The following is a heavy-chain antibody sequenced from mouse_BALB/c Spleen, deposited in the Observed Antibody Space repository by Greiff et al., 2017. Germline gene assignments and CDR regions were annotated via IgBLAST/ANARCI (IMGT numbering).Heavy chain of an antibody. Sequence: EVQGVESGPGLVKPSQSLSLTCTVTGYSITSDYAWNWIRQFPGNKLEWMGYISYSGSTSYNPSLKSRISITRDTSKNQFFLQLNSVTTEDTATYYCAREGNYPYYYAMDYWGQGTSVTVSS. J-gene: IGHJ4*01. D-gene: IGHD2-1*01. CDR3: AREGNYPYYYAMDY. CDR1: GYSITSDYA. V-gene: IGHV3-2*02. CDR2: ISYSGST.